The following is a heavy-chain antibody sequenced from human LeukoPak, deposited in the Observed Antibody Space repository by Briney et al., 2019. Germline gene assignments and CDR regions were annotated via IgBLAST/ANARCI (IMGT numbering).Heavy chain of an antibody. D-gene: IGHD2-21*01. CDR1: GFTFSSYW. V-gene: IGHV3-74*01. J-gene: IGHJ4*02. Sequence: GGSLRLSCAASGFTFSSYWMHWVRQAPGKGLVWVSRINSDGSSTSYADSVKGRFTISRDNAKNTLYLQMNSLRAEDTAVYYCARVPVFQPYYHFDYWGQGTLVTVSS. CDR2: INSDGSST. CDR3: ARVPVFQPYYHFDY.